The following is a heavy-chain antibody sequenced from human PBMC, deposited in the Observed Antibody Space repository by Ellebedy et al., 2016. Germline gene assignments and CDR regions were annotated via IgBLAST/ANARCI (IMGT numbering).Heavy chain of an antibody. J-gene: IGHJ2*01. V-gene: IGHV3-11*06. Sequence: GGSLRLSCAASGFTFSDYYLSWIRQAPGKGLEWVSHISRRGSYTKFADSVRGRFTISRDNAKNSLYLQMNSLRDAETAVYYCARGSLSYWHFDLWGRGTQVTVFS. CDR1: GFTFSDYY. CDR2: ISRRGSYT. CDR3: ARGSLSYWHFDL. D-gene: IGHD3-10*01.